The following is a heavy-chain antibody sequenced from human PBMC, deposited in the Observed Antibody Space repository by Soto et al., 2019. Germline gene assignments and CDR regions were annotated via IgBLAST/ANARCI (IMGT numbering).Heavy chain of an antibody. CDR3: ARPNLLHGYSSSWYRGNWFDP. J-gene: IGHJ5*02. Sequence: QVQLVQSGAEVKKPGASVKVSCKASGYTFTSYGISWVRQAPGQGLEWMGWISAYNGNTNYAQKLQGRVTMTTDTSTSTAYMELRSLRSDDTAVYYCARPNLLHGYSSSWYRGNWFDPWGHGPLVTVAS. V-gene: IGHV1-18*01. CDR1: GYTFTSYG. CDR2: ISAYNGNT. D-gene: IGHD6-13*01.